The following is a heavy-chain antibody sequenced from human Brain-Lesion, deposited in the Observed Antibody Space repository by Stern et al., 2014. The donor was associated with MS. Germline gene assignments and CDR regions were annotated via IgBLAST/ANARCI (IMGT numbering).Heavy chain of an antibody. CDR3: ARDVGYGDYGTLVLGY. J-gene: IGHJ4*02. CDR1: GVTFSSYV. Sequence: VQLVESGGGVVQPGGSLRLSCAASGVTFSSYVMHWVRQAPGKGLEWVALIWNDGTNKFYADSVKGRFTISRGNSQNTLHLQMNSLRVEDTAVYYCARDVGYGDYGTLVLGYWGQGTLVTVSS. D-gene: IGHD4-17*01. CDR2: IWNDGTNK. V-gene: IGHV3-33*01.